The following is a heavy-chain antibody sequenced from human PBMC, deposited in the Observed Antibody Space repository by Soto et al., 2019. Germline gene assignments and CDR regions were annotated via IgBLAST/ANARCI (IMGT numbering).Heavy chain of an antibody. V-gene: IGHV1-69*06. CDR2: IVPVFGRV. Sequence: QVHLVQSGAEVRKPGSSVRVSCKASGDTFTKYAISWLRQAPGQGLERMGGIVPVFGRVTYAQRFQDRVSIIADKSIATSYLELTSLTADDTAVYYCAGVASGSTWDYFDYWGQGTLVTVSS. J-gene: IGHJ4*02. CDR3: AGVASGSTWDYFDY. CDR1: GDTFTKYA. D-gene: IGHD3-10*01.